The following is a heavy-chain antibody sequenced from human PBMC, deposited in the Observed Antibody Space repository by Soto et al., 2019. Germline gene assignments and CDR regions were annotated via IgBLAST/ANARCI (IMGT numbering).Heavy chain of an antibody. V-gene: IGHV3-30-3*01. CDR1: GFTFSTYA. D-gene: IGHD1-26*01. J-gene: IGHJ4*02. CDR3: ARGRWEPLPDY. Sequence: QVQLVESGGGVVQPGTSLRLSCAASGFTFSTYALHWFRQAPGKGLEWVAIISYDGSNKYNADSVKGRFTISRDDSKNTLFLQMNNLRPDDTAVYYCARGRWEPLPDYWGQGTLVTVSS. CDR2: ISYDGSNK.